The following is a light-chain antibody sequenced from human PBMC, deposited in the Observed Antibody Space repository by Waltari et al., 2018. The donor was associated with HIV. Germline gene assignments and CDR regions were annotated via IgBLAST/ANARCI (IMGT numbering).Light chain of an antibody. V-gene: IGLV3-21*02. CDR1: VGTSC. CDR2: DDS. CDR3: QVWDRSYNEAV. J-gene: IGLJ2*01. Sequence: VLIQAPSGSVSPGQTATKSCGDVGTSCVRWYRQKPGRAPVLVVSDDSERSSGTPARMSGAKSGSRATLTISNVEAGDEAVYYCQVWDRSYNEAVFGGGTKLTVL.